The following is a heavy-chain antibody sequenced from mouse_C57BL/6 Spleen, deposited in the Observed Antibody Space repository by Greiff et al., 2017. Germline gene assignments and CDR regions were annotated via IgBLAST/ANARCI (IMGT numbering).Heavy chain of an antibody. CDR1: GYTFTDYN. Sequence: VQLQQSGPELVKPGASVKMSCKASGYTFTDYNMNWVKQSHGKSLEWIGYINPNNGGTSYNQKFKGKATLTVNKSSSTAYMELRILTSEDSAVYYCARLITTVGYFDYWGQGTSLTVSS. J-gene: IGHJ2*02. V-gene: IGHV1-22*01. D-gene: IGHD1-1*01. CDR3: ARLITTVGYFDY. CDR2: INPNNGGT.